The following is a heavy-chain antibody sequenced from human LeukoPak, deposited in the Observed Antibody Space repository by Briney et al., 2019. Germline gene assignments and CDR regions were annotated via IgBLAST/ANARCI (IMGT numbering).Heavy chain of an antibody. J-gene: IGHJ4*02. Sequence: SETLSLTCTVSGGSISSYHWSWIRQPPGKGLEWIGYIYSSGSTNYNPFLKSRVTISVDTSKNHFSLKLSSVTAADTAVYYCARYYHILTGHDYWGQGTLVTVSS. CDR3: ARYYHILTGHDY. V-gene: IGHV4-59*08. D-gene: IGHD3-9*01. CDR2: IYSSGST. CDR1: GGSISSYH.